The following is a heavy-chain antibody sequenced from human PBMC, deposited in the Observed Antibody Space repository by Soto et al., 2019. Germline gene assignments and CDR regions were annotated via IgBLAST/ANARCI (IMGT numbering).Heavy chain of an antibody. CDR2: IYYSGST. J-gene: IGHJ4*02. V-gene: IGHV4-31*03. D-gene: IGHD3-9*01. CDR3: ARYYDILTGRFDY. Sequence: PSETLSLTCTVSGGSISSGGYYWSWIRQHPGKGLEWIGYIYYSGSTYYNPSLKSRVTISVDTSKNQFSLKLSSVTAADTAVYYCARYYDILTGRFDYWGQGTLVTVSS. CDR1: GGSISSGGYY.